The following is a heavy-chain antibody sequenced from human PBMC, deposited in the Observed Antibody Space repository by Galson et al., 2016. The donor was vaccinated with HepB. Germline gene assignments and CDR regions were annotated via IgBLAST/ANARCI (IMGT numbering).Heavy chain of an antibody. D-gene: IGHD1-1*01. CDR3: ARTAKLSSSGHYLDY. CDR2: IWYDGYYK. CDR1: GFNFNIFA. J-gene: IGHJ4*02. V-gene: IGHV3-33*01. Sequence: SLRLSCAASGFNFNIFAMHWVRQAPGKGLEWVAVIWYDGYYKYYGDSVKGRFTISRDNSENTLYLQMDSLTTEDTAVYYCARTAKLSSSGHYLDYWGQGTLATVSS.